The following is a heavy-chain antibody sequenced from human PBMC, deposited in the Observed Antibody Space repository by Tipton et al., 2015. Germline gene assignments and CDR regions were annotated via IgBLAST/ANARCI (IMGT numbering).Heavy chain of an antibody. V-gene: IGHV3-9*01. CDR1: GFTFDDYA. CDR2: ISWNSGSI. J-gene: IGHJ6*02. CDR3: ARGHYGMDV. Sequence: RSLRLSCAASGFTFDDYAMHWVRQAPGKGLEWVSGISWNSGSIGYADSVKGRFTISRDNAKNSLYLQMNSLRAEDTAVYYCARGHYGMDVWGQGTTVIVS.